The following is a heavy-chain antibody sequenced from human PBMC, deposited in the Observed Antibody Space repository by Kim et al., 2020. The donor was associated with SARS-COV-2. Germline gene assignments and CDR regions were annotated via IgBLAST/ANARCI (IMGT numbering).Heavy chain of an antibody. D-gene: IGHD4-17*01. CDR1: GGSVSSGGYY. CDR3: ARNTVTNAKTIDY. CDR2: IYYSGST. J-gene: IGHJ4*02. Sequence: SETLSLTCTVSGGSVSSGGYYWSWIRQPPGKGLEWIGYIYYSGSTNYNPSLKSRVTISVDTSKNQFSLKLSSVTAADTAVYYCARNTVTNAKTIDYWGQGTLVTVSS. V-gene: IGHV4-61*08.